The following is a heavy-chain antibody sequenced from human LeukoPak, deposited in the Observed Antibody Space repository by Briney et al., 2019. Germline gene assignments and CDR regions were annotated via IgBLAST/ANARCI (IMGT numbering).Heavy chain of an antibody. D-gene: IGHD3-10*01. CDR2: ISGSGGST. CDR3: AKGIWFGELFPIDP. Sequence: GGSLRLSCAASGFTFSSYAMSWVRQAPGKGLEWVSAISGSGGSTYYADSVKGRFPISRDNSKNTLYLQMNSLRAEDTAVYYCAKGIWFGELFPIDPWGQGTLVTVSS. V-gene: IGHV3-23*01. CDR1: GFTFSSYA. J-gene: IGHJ5*02.